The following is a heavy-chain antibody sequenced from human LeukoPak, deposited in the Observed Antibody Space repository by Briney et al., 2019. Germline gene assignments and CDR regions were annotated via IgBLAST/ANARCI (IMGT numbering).Heavy chain of an antibody. CDR1: GFTFTNYG. CDR3: ANLPYNWNEYFDDY. J-gene: IGHJ4*02. D-gene: IGHD1-1*01. V-gene: IGHV3-30*02. Sequence: PGGSLRLSCAASGFTFTNYGMHWVRQAPGKGLEWVAYIASDGNYRDYVDSVRGQFTVSRDNSKNTLYLQMDSLRAEDTAVYYCANLPYNWNEYFDDYWGQGTLVTVSS. CDR2: IASDGNYR.